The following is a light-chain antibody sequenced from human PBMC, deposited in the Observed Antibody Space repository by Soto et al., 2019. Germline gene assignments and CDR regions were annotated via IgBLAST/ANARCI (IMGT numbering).Light chain of an antibody. CDR2: STS. CDR1: QSVDRSD. Sequence: VLTQSPGTLSLSPGERATLSCRASQSVDRSDIAWYQQKPGQAPRLLIYSTSIRAAGIPDMFSVSGSGTDFRLTSSRLDPEHFAVYYCQHSGRVPLTVGGGPKVELK. V-gene: IGKV3-20*01. J-gene: IGKJ4*02. CDR3: QHSGRVPLT.